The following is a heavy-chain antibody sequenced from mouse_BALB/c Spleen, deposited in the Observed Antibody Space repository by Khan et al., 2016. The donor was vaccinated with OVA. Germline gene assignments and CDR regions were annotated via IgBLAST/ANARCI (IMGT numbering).Heavy chain of an antibody. J-gene: IGHJ4*01. CDR1: GFSLTNYG. CDR2: IWSDGST. D-gene: IGHD2-10*01. V-gene: IGHV2-6-1*01. CDR3: ARQPYYHYYLMDY. Sequence: VQLKESGPGLVAPSQSLSITCTISGFSLTNYGIHWVRQPPGKGLEWLVVIWSDGSTTYNSALKSRLSISKDNSKSQVFLKMNSLQTDDTVIYYCARQPYYHYYLMDYWGQGTSVTVSS.